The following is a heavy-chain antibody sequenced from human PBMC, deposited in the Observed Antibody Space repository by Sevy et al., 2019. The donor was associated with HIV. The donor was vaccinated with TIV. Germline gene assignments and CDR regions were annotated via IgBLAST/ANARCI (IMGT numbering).Heavy chain of an antibody. CDR3: AQEVFGRFDS. CDR1: GFTFSADW. CDR2: IKSDGGDK. Sequence: GGSLRLSCAASGFTFSADWMNWVRQAPGKGLEWVANIKSDGGDKHYVDSVEGRFTISRDNAKNSLYLQMNSLRVEDTAVYYCAQEVFGRFDSWGQGTLVTVSS. D-gene: IGHD3-16*01. J-gene: IGHJ4*02. V-gene: IGHV3-7*01.